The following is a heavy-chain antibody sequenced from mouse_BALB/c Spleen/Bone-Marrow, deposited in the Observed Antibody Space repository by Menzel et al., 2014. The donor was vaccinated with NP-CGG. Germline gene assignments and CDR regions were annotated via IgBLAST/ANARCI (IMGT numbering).Heavy chain of an antibody. CDR1: GYTFTSYW. D-gene: IGHD1-1*01. Sequence: VQLQQSGVELAKPGASVKMSCKASGYTFTSYWMHWVKQRPGQGLEWIGYINPSTGYTEYNQKFKDKATLTADKSSSTAYMQLSSLTSEDSAVYYCAREYYGSSGYFDVWGAGTTVTVSS. CDR3: AREYYGSSGYFDV. J-gene: IGHJ1*01. CDR2: INPSTGYT. V-gene: IGHV1-7*01.